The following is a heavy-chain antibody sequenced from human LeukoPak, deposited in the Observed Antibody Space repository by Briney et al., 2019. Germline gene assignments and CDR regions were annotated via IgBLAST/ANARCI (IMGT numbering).Heavy chain of an antibody. CDR3: ARHGTISSESYFDY. CDR2: IHNSGRT. D-gene: IGHD1-14*01. Sequence: PSETLSLTCSVSGGSVSSYYWSWIRQSPGKGLEWIGYIHNSGRTNYNPSLKGRVTGFVDTSKNQVSLRLSAVTAADTAVYYCARHGTISSESYFDYWGQGALVTVSS. CDR1: GGSVSSYY. J-gene: IGHJ4*02. V-gene: IGHV4-59*08.